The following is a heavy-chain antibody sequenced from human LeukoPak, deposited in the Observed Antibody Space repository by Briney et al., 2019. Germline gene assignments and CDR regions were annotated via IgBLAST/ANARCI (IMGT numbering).Heavy chain of an antibody. V-gene: IGHV3-23*01. CDR1: GFTFSSYA. CDR3: ARDSSGWYGYFDY. CDR2: ISGSGGST. D-gene: IGHD6-19*01. Sequence: GGSLRLSCAASGFTFSSYAMSWVRQAPGKGLEWVSAISGSGGSTYYADSVKGRFTISRDNSKNTLYLQMNSLRAEDTAVYYCARDSSGWYGYFDYWGQGTLVTVSS. J-gene: IGHJ4*02.